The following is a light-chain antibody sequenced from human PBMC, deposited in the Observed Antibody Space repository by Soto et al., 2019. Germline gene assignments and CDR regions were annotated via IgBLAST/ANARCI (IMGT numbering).Light chain of an antibody. V-gene: IGKV1-39*01. CDR2: AAS. J-gene: IGKJ4*01. Sequence: DIQMTQSPSSLSASVGDRVTITCRASQSISSYLNWYQQNPGKAPKLLIYAASSLQSGVPSRFSGSGSGTDFTLTISSLQPEDFATYYCQRSHSTPLTFGGGTKVDIK. CDR1: QSISSY. CDR3: QRSHSTPLT.